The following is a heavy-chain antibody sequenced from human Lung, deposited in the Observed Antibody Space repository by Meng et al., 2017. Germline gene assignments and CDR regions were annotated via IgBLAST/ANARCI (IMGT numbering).Heavy chain of an antibody. CDR1: DYTFTGYG. J-gene: IGHJ4*02. V-gene: IGHV1-18*04. Sequence: QVHPVQSGAEVKKPGASVKVSCKSSDYTFTGYGVSWVRQAPGKGLEWMAWLGAHDGDRSHAPRFQGRVTVTADRLTATSFMELRNLRYDDTAVYYCARGTPGRSYSDFWGQGTLVTVSS. D-gene: IGHD3-10*01. CDR2: LGAHDGDR. CDR3: ARGTPGRSYSDF.